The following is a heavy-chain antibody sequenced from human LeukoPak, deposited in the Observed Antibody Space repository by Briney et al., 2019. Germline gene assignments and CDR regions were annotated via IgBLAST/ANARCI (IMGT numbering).Heavy chain of an antibody. CDR3: ASKGAGHCYDASCMGSFDL. D-gene: IGHD2-15*01. Sequence: ASVKVSCKASGYPFIDYYLHWVRQALGQGLEWMGCINPNTGDTNSAQNFQGRVIMTRDTSITTAYMELSRLKSDDTALYYCASKGAGHCYDASCMGSFDLWGQGTTVAVSS. J-gene: IGHJ3*01. CDR2: INPNTGDT. V-gene: IGHV1-2*02. CDR1: GYPFIDYY.